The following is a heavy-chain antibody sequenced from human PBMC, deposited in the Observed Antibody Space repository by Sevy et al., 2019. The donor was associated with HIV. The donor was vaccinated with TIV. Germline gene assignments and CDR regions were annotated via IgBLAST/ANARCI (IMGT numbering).Heavy chain of an antibody. V-gene: IGHV3-7*01. J-gene: IGHJ4*02. CDR1: GFTFRSHW. CDR3: ASDYS. CDR2: LNRDGSEK. Sequence: GGSLRLSCAASGFTFRSHWMTWVRQAPGKGLEWVANLNRDGSEKSYVDSVKGRFTISRDDAKTTLFLQMNSLRVEDTAMYYCASDYSWGQGTLVTVSS.